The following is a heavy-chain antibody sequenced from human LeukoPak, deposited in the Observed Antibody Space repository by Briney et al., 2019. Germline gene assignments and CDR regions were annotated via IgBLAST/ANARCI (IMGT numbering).Heavy chain of an antibody. Sequence: ASVKVSCKASGYTFTGYYMHWVRQAPGQGLEWMGWINPNSGGTNYAQKFQGRVTMTRDTSISTAYMELSRLRSDDTAVYYCARAGYSYGYRYFDYWGQGTLVTVSS. J-gene: IGHJ4*02. CDR2: INPNSGGT. CDR3: ARAGYSYGYRYFDY. V-gene: IGHV1-2*02. CDR1: GYTFTGYY. D-gene: IGHD5-18*01.